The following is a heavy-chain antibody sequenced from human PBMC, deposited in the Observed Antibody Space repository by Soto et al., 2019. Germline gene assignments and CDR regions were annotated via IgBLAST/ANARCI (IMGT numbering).Heavy chain of an antibody. CDR3: AHRLGYCSSTSCDSWFDS. D-gene: IGHD2-2*02. CDR1: GFSLTTTGVG. Sequence: ITLKESGPTLVRPTQTLTLTCTFSGFSLTTTGVGVGWVRQSPQKTLEWLALVYWDDDERYSPYLKNRLTITKDASKNQVIFTMTNMDPVDTGTYFCAHRLGYCSSTSCDSWFDSWGQGTLVTVSS. J-gene: IGHJ5*01. V-gene: IGHV2-5*02. CDR2: VYWDDDE.